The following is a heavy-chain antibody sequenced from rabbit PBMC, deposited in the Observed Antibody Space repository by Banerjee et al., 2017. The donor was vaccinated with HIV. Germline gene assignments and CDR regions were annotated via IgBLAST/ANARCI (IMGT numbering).Heavy chain of an antibody. Sequence: QEQLVESGGGLVQPGGSLKLSCKASGIDFSSSFWISWVRQAPGKGLEWIACIYPPAGAADYASWVNGRFTISRSTSLNTVDLKMTSLTAADTATYFCARGGSTYPYYFNLWGPGTLSPS. CDR1: GIDFSSSFW. CDR3: ARGGSTYPYYFNL. D-gene: IGHD8-1*01. CDR2: IYPPAGAA. J-gene: IGHJ4*01. V-gene: IGHV1S43*01.